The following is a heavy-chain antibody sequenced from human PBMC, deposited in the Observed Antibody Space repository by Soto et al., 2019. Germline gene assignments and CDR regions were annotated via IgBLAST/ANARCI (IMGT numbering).Heavy chain of an antibody. CDR2: INHSGST. D-gene: IGHD3-22*01. CDR1: GGSFSGYY. CDR3: AREIYYYDSSGYYH. V-gene: IGHV4-34*01. Sequence: QVQLQQWGAGLLKPSETLSLTCAVYGGSFSGYYWSWIRQPPGKGLEWIGEINHSGSTNYNPSLKSRVTISVDTSKHQFSLKLSSVTAADTAVYYCAREIYYYDSSGYYHWGQGTLVTVSS. J-gene: IGHJ5*02.